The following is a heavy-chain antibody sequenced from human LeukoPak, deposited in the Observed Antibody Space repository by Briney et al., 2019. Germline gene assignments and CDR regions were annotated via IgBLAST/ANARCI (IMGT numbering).Heavy chain of an antibody. CDR1: GFTFDDYA. CDR3: AKDIGFGEAGYYYYMDV. CDR2: ISWNSGSI. J-gene: IGHJ6*03. V-gene: IGHV3-9*01. Sequence: GGSLRLSCAASGFTFDDYAMHWVRQAPGKGLEWVSGISWNSGSIGYADSVKGRFTISRDNAKNSPYLQMNSLRAEDTALYYCAKDIGFGEAGYYYYMDVWGKGTTFTISS. D-gene: IGHD3-10*01.